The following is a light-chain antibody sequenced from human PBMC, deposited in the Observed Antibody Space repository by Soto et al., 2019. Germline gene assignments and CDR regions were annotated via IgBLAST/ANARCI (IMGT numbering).Light chain of an antibody. CDR3: ETWDSNTWV. CDR2: LEGSGSY. V-gene: IGLV4-60*02. Sequence: QSVLSQSSSASASLGSSVKLTCTLRSGHSSYIIAWHQQQPGKAPRYLMKLEGSGSYNKGSGVPDRFSGSSSGADRYLTTSNLQFEDEADYYCETWDSNTWVFGGGTKFTVL. J-gene: IGLJ3*02. CDR1: SGHSSYI.